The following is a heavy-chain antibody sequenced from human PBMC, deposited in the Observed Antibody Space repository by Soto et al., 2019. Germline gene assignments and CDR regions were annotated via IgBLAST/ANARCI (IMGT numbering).Heavy chain of an antibody. Sequence: QLQLQESGPGLVKPSETLSLTCTVSGGSISSSSYYWGWIRQPPGKGLEWIGSIYYSGSTYYNPSLKSRVTISVDTSKNQFSLKLSSVTAADTAVYYCARPVVGQIDAFDIWGQGTMVTVSS. J-gene: IGHJ3*02. CDR3: ARPVVGQIDAFDI. CDR1: GGSISSSSYY. V-gene: IGHV4-39*01. D-gene: IGHD2-15*01. CDR2: IYYSGST.